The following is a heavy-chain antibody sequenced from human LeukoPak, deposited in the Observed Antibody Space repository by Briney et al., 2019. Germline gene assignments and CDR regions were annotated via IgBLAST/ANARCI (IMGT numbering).Heavy chain of an antibody. CDR2: IYYSGST. Sequence: SETLSLTCTVSGGSISSYYWSWIRQPPGKGLEWIGYIYYSGSTDYNPSLKSRVTISVDTSKSQFSLKLSSVTAADTAVYYCARHLSSRFMAFDIWGQGTVVTVSS. J-gene: IGHJ3*02. CDR3: ARHLSSRFMAFDI. D-gene: IGHD2/OR15-2a*01. V-gene: IGHV4-59*08. CDR1: GGSISSYY.